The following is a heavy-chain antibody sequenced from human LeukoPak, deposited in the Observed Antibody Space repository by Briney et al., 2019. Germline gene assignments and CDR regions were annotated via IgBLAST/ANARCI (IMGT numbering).Heavy chain of an antibody. J-gene: IGHJ5*02. D-gene: IGHD5-24*01. V-gene: IGHV4-39*07. CDR2: IYYSGST. CDR3: ARGGGYNYWVFDNWFDP. Sequence: SETLSLTCTVSGGSISSSSYYWGWIRQPPGKGLEWIGSIYYSGSTYYNPSLKSRVTISVDTSKNQFSLKLSSVTAADTAVYYCARGGGYNYWVFDNWFDPWGQGTLVTVSS. CDR1: GGSISSSSYY.